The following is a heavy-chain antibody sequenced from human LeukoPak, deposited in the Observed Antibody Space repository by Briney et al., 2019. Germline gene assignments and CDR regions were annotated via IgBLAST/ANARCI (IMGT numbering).Heavy chain of an antibody. V-gene: IGHV4-39*07. J-gene: IGHJ4*02. CDR1: GGSIRSSYYY. D-gene: IGHD4-17*01. Sequence: PSETLSLTCTVSGGSIRSSYYYWGWIRQPPGKGLEWIGSIHDSGSTYYNPSLKSRVTISVDTSKNQFSLKLSSVTAADTAVYYCARVDGDLIFDYWGQGTLVTVSS. CDR2: IHDSGST. CDR3: ARVDGDLIFDY.